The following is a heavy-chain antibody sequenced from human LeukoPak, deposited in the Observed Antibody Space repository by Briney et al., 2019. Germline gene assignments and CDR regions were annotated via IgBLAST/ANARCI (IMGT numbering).Heavy chain of an antibody. D-gene: IGHD6-25*01. V-gene: IGHV3-23*01. J-gene: IGHJ5*02. Sequence: GSLRLSCAVSGFTFTNFAMMWVRQAPGKGLQWVSSITGDGATYYADSVRGRFMFSRDTSKNTLYLQMNSLTAEDTALYYCAKGAAAGLVDWFDPWGQGTLVTVSS. CDR3: AKGAAAGLVDWFDP. CDR1: GFTFTNFA. CDR2: ITGDGAT.